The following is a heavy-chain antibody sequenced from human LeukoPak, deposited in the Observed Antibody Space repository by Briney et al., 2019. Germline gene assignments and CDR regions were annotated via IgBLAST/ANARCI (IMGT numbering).Heavy chain of an antibody. J-gene: IGHJ6*02. V-gene: IGHV1-2*02. CDR3: LRARSGMDV. CDR2: INPNSGDA. CDR1: GYLFIGQF. Sequence: EASVKVSCKASGYLFIGQFLHWVRQAPGQGLEWMGWINPNSGDAKFAHQFQGRVTGSRDTSISTVYMELSSLTSDDTAVYYCLRARSGMDVRGQGTAVTVSS.